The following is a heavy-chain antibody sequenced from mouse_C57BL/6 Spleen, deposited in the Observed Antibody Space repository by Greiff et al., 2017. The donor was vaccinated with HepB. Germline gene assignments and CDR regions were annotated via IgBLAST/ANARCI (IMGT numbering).Heavy chain of an antibody. V-gene: IGHV5-17*01. CDR2: ISSGSSTI. Sequence: EVKVVESGGGLVKPGGSLKLSCAASGFTFSDYGMHWVRQAPEKGLEWVAYISSGSSTIYYADTVKGRFTISRDNAKNTLFLQMTSLRSEDTAMYYCARGGSVPWFAYWGQGTLVTVSA. CDR1: GFTFSDYG. J-gene: IGHJ3*01. D-gene: IGHD1-1*01. CDR3: ARGGSVPWFAY.